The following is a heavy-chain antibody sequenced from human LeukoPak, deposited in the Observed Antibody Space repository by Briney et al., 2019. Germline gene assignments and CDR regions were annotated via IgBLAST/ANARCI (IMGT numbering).Heavy chain of an antibody. D-gene: IGHD2-15*01. CDR2: FYPGDFDT. Sequence: GESLKISCQRSGYSFTTYWIGWVRQLPGKGLEWMGIFYPGDFDTRYCPSFQGQVTISVGTSITTAYLQWSSLKASDTAMYYCARQRSCSSGTCYPDYWGQGTLVTVSS. J-gene: IGHJ4*02. CDR3: ARQRSCSSGTCYPDY. CDR1: GYSFTTYW. V-gene: IGHV5-51*01.